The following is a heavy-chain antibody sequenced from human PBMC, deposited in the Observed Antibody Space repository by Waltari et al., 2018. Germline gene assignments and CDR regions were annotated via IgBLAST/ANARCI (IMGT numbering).Heavy chain of an antibody. CDR1: GGSFSGYY. V-gene: IGHV4-34*01. D-gene: IGHD3-22*01. J-gene: IGHJ4*02. Sequence: QVQLQQWGAGLLKPSETLSLTCAVYGGSFSGYYWSWIRQPPGKGLEWIGEINHSGSTNDTPSLKSRVTISVDTSKNQFSLKLSSVTAADTAVYYCARANHYYDSSGYGYWGQGTLVTVSS. CDR2: INHSGST. CDR3: ARANHYYDSSGYGY.